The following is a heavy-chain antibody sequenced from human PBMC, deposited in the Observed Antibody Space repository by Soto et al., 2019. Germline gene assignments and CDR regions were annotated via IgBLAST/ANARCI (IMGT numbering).Heavy chain of an antibody. CDR3: ARDRYYYGYVFVY. D-gene: IGHD3-10*01. V-gene: IGHV1-2*02. J-gene: IGHJ4*02. CDR1: GYTFIDYY. CDR2: INPNSGDT. Sequence: ASVKVSCKASGYTFIDYYMHWVRQAPGQGLEWMGWINPNSGDTSYAQKFQGRVTITRDTSASTAYMELSSLRSEDTAVYYCARDRYYYGYVFVYWGQGTLVTVSS.